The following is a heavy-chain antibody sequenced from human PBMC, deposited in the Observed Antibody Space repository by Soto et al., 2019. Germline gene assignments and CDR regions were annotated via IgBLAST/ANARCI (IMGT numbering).Heavy chain of an antibody. CDR1: GFTFSSYS. V-gene: IGHV3-48*01. D-gene: IGHD6-6*01. Sequence: VQLVESGGGLVQPGGSLRLSCAASGFTFSSYSMNWVRQAPGKGLEWVSYISSSSSTIYYADSVKGRFTISRDNAKNSLYLQMNSLRAEDTAVYYCARVRVAARRARSVDYWGQGTLVTVSS. J-gene: IGHJ4*02. CDR2: ISSSSSTI. CDR3: ARVRVAARRARSVDY.